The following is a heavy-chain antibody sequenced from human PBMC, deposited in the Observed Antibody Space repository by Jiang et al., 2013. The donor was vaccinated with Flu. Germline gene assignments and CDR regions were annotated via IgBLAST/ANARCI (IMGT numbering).Heavy chain of an antibody. CDR3: ARDHWGDRMDAFDI. CDR2: IKQDGSEK. CDR1: GFTFSSYW. J-gene: IGHJ3*02. V-gene: IGHV3-7*03. D-gene: IGHD7-27*01. Sequence: QLLESGGNLVQPGGSLRLSCAASGFTFSSYWMSWVRQAPGKGLEWVANIKQDGSEKYYVDSVKGRFTISRDNAKNSLYLQMNSLRAEDTAVYYCARDHWGDRMDAFDIWGQGTMVTVSS.